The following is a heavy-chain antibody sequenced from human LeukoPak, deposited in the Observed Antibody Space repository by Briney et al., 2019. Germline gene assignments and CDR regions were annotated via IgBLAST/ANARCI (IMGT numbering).Heavy chain of an antibody. J-gene: IGHJ4*02. CDR1: GFTFSSYA. V-gene: IGHV3-23*01. CDR2: ISGSGGST. D-gene: IGHD5-12*01. CDR3: AKAPLSRVQKWLRAYYFDY. Sequence: PGGSLRLSCAASGFTFSSYAMSWGRQAPGKGLEWVSAISGSGGSTYYADSVKGRFTISRDNSKNTLYLQMNSLRAEDTAVYYCAKAPLSRVQKWLRAYYFDYWGQGTLVTVSS.